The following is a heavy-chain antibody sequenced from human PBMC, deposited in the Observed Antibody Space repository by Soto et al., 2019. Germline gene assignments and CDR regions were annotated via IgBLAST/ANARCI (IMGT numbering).Heavy chain of an antibody. D-gene: IGHD3-3*01. CDR2: IIPIFGTA. V-gene: IGHV1-69*12. CDR3: ARATSGAPNPYYYYGMDV. CDR1: GGTFSSYA. J-gene: IGHJ6*02. Sequence: QVQLVQSGAEVKKPGSSVKLSCKASGGTFSSYAISWVRQAPGQGLEWMGGIIPIFGTANYAQKFQGRVTITADESTSTAYMELSSLRSEDTAVYYCARATSGAPNPYYYYGMDVWGQGTTVTVSS.